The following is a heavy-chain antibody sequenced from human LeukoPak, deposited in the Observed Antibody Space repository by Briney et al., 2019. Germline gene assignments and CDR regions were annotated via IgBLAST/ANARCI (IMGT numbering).Heavy chain of an antibody. CDR1: GFTFSSYG. J-gene: IGHJ4*02. V-gene: IGHV3-30*03. CDR2: ISYDGSNK. CDR3: AREIQAPGKTLDY. Sequence: GGSLILSCAASGFTFSSYGMHWVRQAPGKGLEWVAVISYDGSNKYYADSVKGRFTISRDNSKNTLYLQMNSLRAEDTAIYYCAREIQAPGKTLDYWGQGALVTVSS.